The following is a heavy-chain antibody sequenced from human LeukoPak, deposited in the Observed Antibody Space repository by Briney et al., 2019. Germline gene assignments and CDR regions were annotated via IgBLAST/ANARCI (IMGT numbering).Heavy chain of an antibody. CDR3: ARWGGAAAFDY. CDR2: ITPLFGTA. V-gene: IGHV1-69*13. D-gene: IGHD3-16*01. CDR1: GGTFSKYT. Sequence: ASVKVSCKASGGTFSKYTISWVRQRPGQGLEWMGGITPLFGTANYAQKFQGRVTITADESASTAYMELSSLRSEDTAVYYCARWGGAAAFDYWGQGTLVTVSS. J-gene: IGHJ4*02.